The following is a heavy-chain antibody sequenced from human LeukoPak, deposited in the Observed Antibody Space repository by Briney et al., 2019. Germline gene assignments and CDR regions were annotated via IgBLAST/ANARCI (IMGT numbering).Heavy chain of an antibody. V-gene: IGHV1-2*02. J-gene: IGHJ4*02. CDR1: GYTFTGYY. D-gene: IGHD3-22*01. Sequence: GASVKVSCKASGYTFTGYYMHWVRQAPGQGLEWMGWINPNSGGTNYAQKFQGRVTMTRDTSISTAYMELSRLRSDDTAVYYCASSLFYDSSGYYSYYFDYWGQGTLVTVSS. CDR2: INPNSGGT. CDR3: ASSLFYDSSGYYSYYFDY.